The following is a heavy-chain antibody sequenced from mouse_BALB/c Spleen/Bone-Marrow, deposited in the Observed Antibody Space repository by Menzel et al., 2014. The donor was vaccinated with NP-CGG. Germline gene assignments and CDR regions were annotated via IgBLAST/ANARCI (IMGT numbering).Heavy chain of an antibody. D-gene: IGHD2-1*01. CDR2: INPSTGYT. CDR3: ARYGNYGDCFDY. CDR1: GYTFTSYW. Sequence: QVHVKQSGAELAKPGASVKMSCKASGYTFTSYWMHWVKQRPGQGLEWIGYINPSTGYTEYNQKFKDKATLTADKSSSTAYMQLSSLTSEDSAVYYCARYGNYGDCFDYWGQGTTLTVSS. J-gene: IGHJ2*01. V-gene: IGHV1-7*01.